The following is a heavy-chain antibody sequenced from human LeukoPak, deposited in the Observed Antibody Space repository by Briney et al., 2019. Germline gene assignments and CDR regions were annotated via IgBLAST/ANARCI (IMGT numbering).Heavy chain of an antibody. CDR1: GGSISSSRYY. V-gene: IGHV4-39*01. CDR3: ARLLGAATDRFDY. J-gene: IGHJ4*02. Sequence: SETLSLTCTVSGGSISSSRYYWGWIRQPPGKGPEWIGTIYYSGSTFYNPSLESRVTISVDTSKNQFSLKLTSVTATDTDVYYCARLLGAATDRFDYWGQGTLVTVSS. D-gene: IGHD2-15*01. CDR2: IYYSGST.